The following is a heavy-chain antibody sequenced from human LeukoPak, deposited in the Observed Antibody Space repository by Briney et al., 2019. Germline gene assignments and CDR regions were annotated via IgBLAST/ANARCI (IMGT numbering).Heavy chain of an antibody. Sequence: ASVKVSCKASGYTFTSYGISWVRQAPGQGLEWMGWISAYNGNTNYAQKLQGRVTMTTDTSTSTAHMELRSLRSDDTAVYYCARASVVPAAIDYWGQGTLVTVSS. J-gene: IGHJ4*02. CDR3: ARASVVPAAIDY. CDR2: ISAYNGNT. CDR1: GYTFTSYG. V-gene: IGHV1-18*01. D-gene: IGHD2-2*01.